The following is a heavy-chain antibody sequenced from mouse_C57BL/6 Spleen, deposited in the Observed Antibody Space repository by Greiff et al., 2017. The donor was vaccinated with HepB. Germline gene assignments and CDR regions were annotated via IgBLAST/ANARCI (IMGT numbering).Heavy chain of an antibody. CDR2: INPNNGGT. Sequence: VQLQQSGPELVKPGASVKISCKASGYTFTDYYMNWVKQSHGKSLEWIGDINPNNGGTSYNQKFKGKATLTVDKSSSTAYMELRSLTSEDSAVYYCARNGSPYYFDYWGQGTTLTVSS. CDR1: GYTFTDYY. V-gene: IGHV1-26*01. D-gene: IGHD1-1*01. J-gene: IGHJ2*01. CDR3: ARNGSPYYFDY.